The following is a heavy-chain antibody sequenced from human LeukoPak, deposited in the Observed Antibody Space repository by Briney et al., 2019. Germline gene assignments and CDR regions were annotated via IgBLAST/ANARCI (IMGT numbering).Heavy chain of an antibody. CDR1: GVSISNYL. Sequence: TSETLSLTCNVFGVSISNYLWSWLRQPAGKGLEWIGRFYASGTTYYNPSLRSRVTLSMDTSKNHFSLKLTSVTAADTAVYYCARTHCGGGSCDTFDPWGQGTLVTVSS. V-gene: IGHV4-4*07. D-gene: IGHD2-21*01. J-gene: IGHJ5*02. CDR3: ARTHCGGGSCDTFDP. CDR2: FYASGTT.